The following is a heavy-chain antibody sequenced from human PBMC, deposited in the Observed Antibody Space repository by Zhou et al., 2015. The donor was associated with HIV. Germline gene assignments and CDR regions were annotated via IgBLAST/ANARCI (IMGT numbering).Heavy chain of an antibody. CDR3: ARRSRGVRSRQSGTVEVVTYGMDV. V-gene: IGHV1-69*12. Sequence: QVQLVQSGAEVKKPGSSVKVSCKASGGTFSSYAISWVRQAPGQGLEWMGGIIPIFGTANYAQKFQGRVTITADESTSIAYMELSSLRSEDTAVYYCARRSRGVRSRQSGTVEVVTYGMDVWGQG. J-gene: IGHJ6*02. CDR2: IIPIFGTA. CDR1: GGTFSSYA. D-gene: IGHD4-23*01.